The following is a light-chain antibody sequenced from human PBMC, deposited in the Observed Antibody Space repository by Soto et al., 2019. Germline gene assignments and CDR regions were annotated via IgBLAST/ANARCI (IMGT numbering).Light chain of an antibody. Sequence: QSALTQPASVSGSPGQSITISCTGTSSDVGSYNLVSWYQQYPGKAPKLMIYEGSKRPSGVSNRFSGSKSGNTASLTISGLQAEDEADYYCCSDAGSSVFGTGTKLTVL. J-gene: IGLJ1*01. CDR2: EGS. V-gene: IGLV2-23*01. CDR3: CSDAGSSV. CDR1: SSDVGSYNL.